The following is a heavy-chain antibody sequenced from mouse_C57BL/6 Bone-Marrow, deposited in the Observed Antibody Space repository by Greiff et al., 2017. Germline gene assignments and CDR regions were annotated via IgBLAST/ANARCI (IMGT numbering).Heavy chain of an antibody. CDR2: IDPENGDT. V-gene: IGHV14-4*01. CDR1: GFNIKDDY. CDR3: TPDDY. Sequence: VQLQQSGAELVGPGASVKLSCTASGFNIKDDYMHWVKQRPEQGLEWIGWIDPENGDTAYASKFQGKATITAATSSNTAYLQLSSLTSEDTSVYYVTPDDYWGQGTTLTVSS. J-gene: IGHJ2*01.